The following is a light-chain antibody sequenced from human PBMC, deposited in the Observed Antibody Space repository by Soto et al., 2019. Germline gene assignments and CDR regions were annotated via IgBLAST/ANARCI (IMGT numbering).Light chain of an antibody. CDR3: QQSYSTPYT. J-gene: IGKJ2*01. V-gene: IGKV1-39*01. Sequence: DIQMTQSPSSLSASVGDIVTITCRASQSISSYLNWYQQKPWKAPKLLIYAASSLQSGVPSRFSGSGSGTDFTLTISSLQPEDFATYYCQQSYSTPYTFGQGTKLEIK. CDR2: AAS. CDR1: QSISSY.